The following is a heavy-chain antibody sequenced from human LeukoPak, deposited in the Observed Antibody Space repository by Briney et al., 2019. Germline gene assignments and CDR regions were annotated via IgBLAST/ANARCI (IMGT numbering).Heavy chain of an antibody. Sequence: PGGSLRLSCAAPGFTFSSYGMHRVRQAPGKGLEWVAVIWYDGSNKYYADSAKGRFTISRDNAENTLYLQMNSLRAEDTAVHYCARDRIRGDYWGQGTLVTVSS. J-gene: IGHJ4*02. CDR1: GFTFSSYG. CDR2: IWYDGSNK. V-gene: IGHV3-33*01. CDR3: ARDRIRGDY. D-gene: IGHD1-14*01.